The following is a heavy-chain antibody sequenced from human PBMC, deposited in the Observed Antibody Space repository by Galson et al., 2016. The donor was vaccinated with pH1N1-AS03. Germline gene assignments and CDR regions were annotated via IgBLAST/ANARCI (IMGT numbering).Heavy chain of an antibody. CDR1: GFTFTTYW. D-gene: IGHD3-22*01. Sequence: SLRLSCAASGFTFTTYWMHWVRQAPGGGRGWVPSINNEGTSTRGTDSVKGRFFITRDNAKNTEYLQMNSLRAEDTAVYYCARQDSSGYFHGLDVWGRGTTVTVSS. J-gene: IGHJ3*01. CDR2: INNEGTST. V-gene: IGHV3-74*01. CDR3: ARQDSSGYFHGLDV.